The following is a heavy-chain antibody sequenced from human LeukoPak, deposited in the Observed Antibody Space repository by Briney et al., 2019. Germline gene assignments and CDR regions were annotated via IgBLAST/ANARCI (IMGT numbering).Heavy chain of an antibody. D-gene: IGHD6-19*01. CDR3: ARIRQAGDVFDI. V-gene: IGHV4-59*01. CDR2: IFYIGTT. J-gene: IGHJ3*02. CDR1: GGSISSYY. Sequence: KPSETLSLTCTVSGGSISSYYWTWIRQPPGKGLEWIGYIFYIGTTNYNPSLESRVTISLDTSRNQFSLKLSSVTAADTAVYYCARIRQAGDVFDIWGQGTMVTVSS.